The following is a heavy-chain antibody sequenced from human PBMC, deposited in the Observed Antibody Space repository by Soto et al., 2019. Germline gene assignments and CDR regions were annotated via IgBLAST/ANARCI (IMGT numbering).Heavy chain of an antibody. J-gene: IGHJ6*03. CDR3: ARDAEWGITMVRGVRGYYMDV. CDR2: ISAYNGNT. CDR1: GYTFTSYG. Sequence: QVQLVQSGAEVKKPGASVKVSCKASGYTFTSYGISWVRQAPGQGLEWMGWISAYNGNTNYAQKLQGRVTMTTDTSTSTAYMELRSLRSDDTAVYYCARDAEWGITMVRGVRGYYMDVWGKGTTVTVSS. D-gene: IGHD3-10*01. V-gene: IGHV1-18*01.